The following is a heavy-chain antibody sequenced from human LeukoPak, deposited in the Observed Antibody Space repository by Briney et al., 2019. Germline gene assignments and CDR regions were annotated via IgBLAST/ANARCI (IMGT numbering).Heavy chain of an antibody. CDR1: GYTFSIYD. CDR3: ARDASDYGDYNWFDP. V-gene: IGHV1-2*06. J-gene: IGHJ5*02. D-gene: IGHD4-17*01. Sequence: ASVKVSCKASGYTFSIYDINWVRQAPGQGLEWMGRVNPNSGGTNYAQKFQGRVTMTRDTSITTAYMELSRLRSDDTAVYYCARDASDYGDYNWFDPWGQGTLVTVSS. CDR2: VNPNSGGT.